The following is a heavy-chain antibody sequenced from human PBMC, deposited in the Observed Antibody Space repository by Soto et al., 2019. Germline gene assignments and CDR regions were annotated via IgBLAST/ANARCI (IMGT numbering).Heavy chain of an antibody. V-gene: IGHV3-72*01. CDR1: GFTFSDHY. CDR3: ARGRSYYHDSSGYYYEDAFDI. J-gene: IGHJ3*02. Sequence: PGGSLRLSCAASGFTFSDHYMDWVRQAPGKGLEWVGRTRNKANSYTTEYAASVKGRFTISRDDSKNSLYLQMNSLKTEDTAVYYCARGRSYYHDSSGYYYEDAFDIWGQGTMVTVSS. D-gene: IGHD3-22*01. CDR2: TRNKANSYTT.